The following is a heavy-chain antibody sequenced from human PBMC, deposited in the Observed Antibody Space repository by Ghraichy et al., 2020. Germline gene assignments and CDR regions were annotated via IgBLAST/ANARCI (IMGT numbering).Heavy chain of an antibody. CDR2: ISTTGSTI. Sequence: GGSLSISCAASGFNFNDYYMTWIRQAPGKGLEWVSYISTTGSTIYHADSLKGRFTISRDNAKNSLYLQMNSLRNEDTAVYYCARGHFGMDVWGQGTAVTVSS. V-gene: IGHV3-11*01. J-gene: IGHJ6*02. CDR3: ARGHFGMDV. CDR1: GFNFNDYY.